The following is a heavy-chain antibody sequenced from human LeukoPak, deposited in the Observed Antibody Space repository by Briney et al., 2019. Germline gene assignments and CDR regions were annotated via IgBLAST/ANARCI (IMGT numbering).Heavy chain of an antibody. V-gene: IGHV4-39*07. Sequence: PSETLSLTCTVSGGSISSSSYYWGWIRQPPGKGLEWIGSIYYSGSTYYNPSLKSRVTISVDTSKNQFSLKLSSVTAADTAVYYCARDGPSGIESEYWGQGTLVTVSS. D-gene: IGHD1-26*01. CDR2: IYYSGST. CDR3: ARDGPSGIESEY. CDR1: GGSISSSSYY. J-gene: IGHJ4*02.